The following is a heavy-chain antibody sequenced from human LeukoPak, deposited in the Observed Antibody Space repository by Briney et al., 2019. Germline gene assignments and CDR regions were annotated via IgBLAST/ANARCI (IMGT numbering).Heavy chain of an antibody. CDR1: GFTVSSNY. J-gene: IGHJ4*02. V-gene: IGHV3-66*04. CDR3: AKPYCSGGSCDTYYFAH. Sequence: PGGSLRLSCAASGFTVSSNYMSWVRQAPGKGLEWVSVIYSGGTTQYADSVRGRFTISSDNSKNTLYLQMNSLRAEDTAVYYCAKPYCSGGSCDTYYFAHWGQGTLVTVSS. D-gene: IGHD2-15*01. CDR2: IYSGGTT.